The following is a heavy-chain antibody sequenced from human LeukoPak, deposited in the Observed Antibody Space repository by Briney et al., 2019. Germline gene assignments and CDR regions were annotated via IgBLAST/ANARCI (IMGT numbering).Heavy chain of an antibody. CDR1: GFTFSSYW. CDR2: ISTDGSST. Sequence: PGGSLRLSCAASGFTFSSYWMHWVRQAPGKGLVWVSRISTDGSSTNYADSVKGRFTISRDNAKNTLSLQMDSLRAEDTAVYFCASTVYSGSYGGYWGQGTLVTVSS. CDR3: ASTVYSGSYGGY. D-gene: IGHD1-26*01. V-gene: IGHV3-74*01. J-gene: IGHJ4*02.